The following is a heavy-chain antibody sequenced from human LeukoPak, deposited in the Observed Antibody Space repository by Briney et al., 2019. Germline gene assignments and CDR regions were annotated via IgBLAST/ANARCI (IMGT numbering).Heavy chain of an antibody. V-gene: IGHV3-33*01. CDR3: ARSDYGGNEGFDY. D-gene: IGHD4-23*01. Sequence: GGSLRLSCAASGFTFSSYGMHWVRQAPGKGLEWVAVIWYDGSNKYYAASEKGRFTISRDNSKNTLYLQMNSLRAEDTAVYYCARSDYGGNEGFDYWGQGTLVTVSS. J-gene: IGHJ4*02. CDR1: GFTFSSYG. CDR2: IWYDGSNK.